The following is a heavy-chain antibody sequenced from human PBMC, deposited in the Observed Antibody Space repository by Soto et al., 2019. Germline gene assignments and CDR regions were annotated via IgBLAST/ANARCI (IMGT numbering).Heavy chain of an antibody. CDR3: AKAGLAVVEESYNWFDP. Sequence: PGGSLRLSCAASGFTFSSYGMHWVRQAPGKGLEWVAVISYDGSNKYYADTVKGRFTISRDNSKNTLYLQMNSLRAEDTAVYYCAKAGLAVVEESYNWFDPWGQGTLVTVSS. D-gene: IGHD2-2*01. CDR2: ISYDGSNK. CDR1: GFTFSSYG. J-gene: IGHJ5*02. V-gene: IGHV3-30*18.